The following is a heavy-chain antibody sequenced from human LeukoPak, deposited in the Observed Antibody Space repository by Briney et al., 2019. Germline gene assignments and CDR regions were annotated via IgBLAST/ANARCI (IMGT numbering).Heavy chain of an antibody. Sequence: PETLSLTCTVSLGSISGSSYYWGWVRQPPGNRLEWIGSIYYSGSTYYNPSLKSRVTISVDTSKNQFSLKLSSVTAADTAVYYCARQERFIVATTGELGYWGQGTLVTVSS. D-gene: IGHD5-12*01. CDR1: LGSISGSSYY. CDR2: IYYSGST. V-gene: IGHV4-39*01. CDR3: ARQERFIVATTGELGY. J-gene: IGHJ4*02.